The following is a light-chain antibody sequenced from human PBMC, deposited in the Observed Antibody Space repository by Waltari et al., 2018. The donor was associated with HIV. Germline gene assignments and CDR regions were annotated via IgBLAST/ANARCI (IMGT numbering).Light chain of an antibody. V-gene: IGLV1-51*01. J-gene: IGLJ3*02. CDR3: GTWDSSLSAGV. Sequence: QSVLTQPPSVSAAPGQKVTISCSGSSSNIGNNYVSWYQQLPGTAPKLLIYDNNKRPPVFPDRFSGSKSGTSATLGITGLQTGDEADYYCGTWDSSLSAGVFGGGTKLTVL. CDR1: SSNIGNNY. CDR2: DNN.